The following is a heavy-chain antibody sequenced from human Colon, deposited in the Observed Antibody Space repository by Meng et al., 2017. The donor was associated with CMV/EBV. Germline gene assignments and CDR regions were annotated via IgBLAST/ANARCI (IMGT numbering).Heavy chain of an antibody. CDR3: AKEAVGATFVFDY. Sequence: GESLKISCAASGFNFSDYYMSWIRQAPGKGLDWISYITNSGITTYYADSVRDRFTISRDNSKNTLYLQMNSLRAEDTAVYYCAKEAVGATFVFDYWGQGTLVTVSS. J-gene: IGHJ4*02. CDR2: ITNSGITT. D-gene: IGHD1-26*01. V-gene: IGHV3-11*04. CDR1: GFNFSDYY.